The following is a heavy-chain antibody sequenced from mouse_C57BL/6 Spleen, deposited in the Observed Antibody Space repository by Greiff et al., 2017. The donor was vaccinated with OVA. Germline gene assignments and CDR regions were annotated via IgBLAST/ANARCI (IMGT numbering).Heavy chain of an antibody. CDR1: GYTFTSYW. V-gene: IGHV1-61*01. CDR2: IYPSDSET. D-gene: IGHD1-1*01. Sequence: VQLQQSGAELVRPGSSVKLSCKASGYTFTSYWMDWVKQRPGQGLEWIGNIYPSDSETHYNQKFKDKATLTVDKSSSTAYMQLSSLTSEDSAVYYCARSGITTEGAMDYWGQGTSVTVSS. J-gene: IGHJ4*01. CDR3: ARSGITTEGAMDY.